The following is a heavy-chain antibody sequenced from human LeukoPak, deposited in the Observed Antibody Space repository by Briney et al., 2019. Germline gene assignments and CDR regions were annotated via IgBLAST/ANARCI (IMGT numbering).Heavy chain of an antibody. CDR3: AKGVVAATNAAYYGMDV. CDR2: IIASSGST. Sequence: GGSLRLSCAASGFSFNNYAMSWVRQAPGKGLEWVALIIASSGSTLYADSVKGRFTISRDNSKNTLYLQMNSLRPEDTAVYYCAKGVVAATNAAYYGMDVWGQGTTVTVSS. D-gene: IGHD2-15*01. J-gene: IGHJ6*02. CDR1: GFSFNNYA. V-gene: IGHV3-23*01.